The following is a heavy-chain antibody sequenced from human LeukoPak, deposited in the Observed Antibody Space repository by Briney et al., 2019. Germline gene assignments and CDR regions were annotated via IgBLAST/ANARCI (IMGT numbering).Heavy chain of an antibody. CDR3: ARGFKYDSSGYYPIYFDY. V-gene: IGHV3-30*04. D-gene: IGHD3-22*01. J-gene: IGHJ4*02. CDR1: GFTFSSYA. Sequence: PGGSLRLSCAASGFTFSSYAMHWVRQAPGKGLEWVAVISYDGSNKYYADSVKGRFTISRDNSKNTLYLQMNSLRPEDTAVYYCARGFKYDSSGYYPIYFDYWGQGTLVTVSS. CDR2: ISYDGSNK.